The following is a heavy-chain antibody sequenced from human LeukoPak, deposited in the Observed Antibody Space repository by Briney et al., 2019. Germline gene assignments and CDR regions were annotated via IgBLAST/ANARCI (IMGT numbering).Heavy chain of an antibody. V-gene: IGHV6-1*01. CDR2: TFYRSKWYN. Sequence: SQTLSLTCAISGDSVSSNSAAWNWIRQSPSRGLEWLGRTFYRSKWYNEYALSVKSRITINPDTSKNQFSLQLNSVTPEDTAVYYCAVALGYCSAGSCYKFDYWGRGTLVTVSS. D-gene: IGHD2-15*01. J-gene: IGHJ4*02. CDR1: GDSVSSNSAA. CDR3: AVALGYCSAGSCYKFDY.